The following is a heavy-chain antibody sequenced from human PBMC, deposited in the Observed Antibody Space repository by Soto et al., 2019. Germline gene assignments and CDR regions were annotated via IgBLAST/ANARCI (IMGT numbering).Heavy chain of an antibody. V-gene: IGHV3-15*07. CDR2: IRTRGEGGTT. Sequence: EVQLVESGGGLVQPGGSLRLSCAASGFTFTYAWMIWVRQAPGKGLEWVGRIRTRGEGGTTDYAAPEKGRFSVSRDDSRNTLYLQMHSLQTEDTAIYYCTAAIASTMANWGFDHLGQGTLVTVSS. CDR1: GFTFTYAW. D-gene: IGHD7-27*01. J-gene: IGHJ4*02. CDR3: TAAIASTMANWGFDH.